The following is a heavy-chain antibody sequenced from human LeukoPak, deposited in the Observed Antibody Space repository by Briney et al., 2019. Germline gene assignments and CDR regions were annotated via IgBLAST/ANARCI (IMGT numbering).Heavy chain of an antibody. D-gene: IGHD3-22*01. V-gene: IGHV3-48*04. J-gene: IGHJ4*02. CDR2: ITPSSDII. CDR3: VRTHGYYDTSGSFGY. CDR1: GFTFSTYS. Sequence: PGGSLRLSCAASGFTFSTYSMNWVRQAPGKGLEWVSYITPSSDIIYYTGSVRGRFTISRDNAKNSLYLQMTSLRAEDTAVYYCVRTHGYYDTSGSFGYWGQGTVVTVSS.